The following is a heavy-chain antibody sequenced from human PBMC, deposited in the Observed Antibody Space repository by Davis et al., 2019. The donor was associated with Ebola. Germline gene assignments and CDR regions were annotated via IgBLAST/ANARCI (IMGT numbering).Heavy chain of an antibody. CDR3: ARGYHDPHYDYYYMDV. J-gene: IGHJ6*03. D-gene: IGHD3-16*01. CDR1: GYTFTGYY. V-gene: IGHV1-2*02. Sequence: ASVKVSCKASGYTFTGYYIHWVRQAPGQGLEWMGWINPNSGGAEYAQKFQGRVTMTRDTSISTAYMEVNGLRSDDTAVFYCARGYHDPHYDYYYMDVWGRGTTVTVSS. CDR2: INPNSGGA.